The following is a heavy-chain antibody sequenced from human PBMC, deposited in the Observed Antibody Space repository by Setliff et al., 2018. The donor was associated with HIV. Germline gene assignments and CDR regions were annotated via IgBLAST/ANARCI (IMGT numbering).Heavy chain of an antibody. CDR2: INHSGST. D-gene: IGHD6-19*01. V-gene: IGHV4-34*01. CDR3: ARDEKQWLAFDC. CDR1: GGSFSGYY. Sequence: PSETLSLTCAVYGGSFSGYYWSWIRQPPGKGLEWIGEINHSGSTNYNPSLKSRVTISVDTSKNQFSLKVSSVTAADTAVYYCARDEKQWLAFDCWGQGTLVTVPQ. J-gene: IGHJ4*02.